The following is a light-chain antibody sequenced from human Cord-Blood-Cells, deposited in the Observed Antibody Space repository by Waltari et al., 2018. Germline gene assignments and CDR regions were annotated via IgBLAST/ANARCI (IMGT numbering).Light chain of an antibody. V-gene: IGLV2-23*01. CDR2: EGS. J-gene: IGLJ3*02. Sequence: QSALTQPASVSGSPGQSITIACTGTSSDVGRYNIVSWYQQHSAKTPKLMIYEGSERPSGVSNRFSGSKSGNTASLTISGLQAEDEADYYCCSYAGSGWVFGGGTKLTVL. CDR3: CSYAGSGWV. CDR1: SSDVGRYNI.